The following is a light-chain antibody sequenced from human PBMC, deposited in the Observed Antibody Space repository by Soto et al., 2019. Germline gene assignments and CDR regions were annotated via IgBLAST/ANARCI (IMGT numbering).Light chain of an antibody. V-gene: IGKV1-5*03. CDR1: QTINRW. CDR2: MAS. CDR3: QQYLSYPWT. Sequence: DIQMTQSPSTLSASVGDTVIITCRASQTINRWLAWYQQKSGKAPKVLIYMASNLERGAPSIVSGTGPGTEFTLTISNLQPDDFATYYCQQYLSYPWTFGQGTKVEIK. J-gene: IGKJ1*01.